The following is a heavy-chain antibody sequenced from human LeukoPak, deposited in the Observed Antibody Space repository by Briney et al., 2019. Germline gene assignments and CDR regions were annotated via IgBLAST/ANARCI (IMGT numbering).Heavy chain of an antibody. CDR3: ARAELGYCSSTSCFYFDY. D-gene: IGHD2-2*01. Sequence: GESLKISCKGSGYSFTSYWIGWVLQMPGKGLEWMGIIYPGDSDTRYSPSFQGQVTISADKSISTAYLQWSSLKASDTAMYYCARAELGYCSSTSCFYFDYWGQGTLVTVSS. J-gene: IGHJ4*02. CDR1: GYSFTSYW. V-gene: IGHV5-51*01. CDR2: IYPGDSDT.